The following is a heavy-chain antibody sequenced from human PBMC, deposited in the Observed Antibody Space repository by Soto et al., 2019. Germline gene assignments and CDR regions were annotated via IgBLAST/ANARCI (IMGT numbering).Heavy chain of an antibody. J-gene: IGHJ6*03. V-gene: IGHV6-1*01. D-gene: IGHD2-15*01. CDR3: ARALLGGYYYMDV. Sequence: SQTLSLTCVISGDSVSSNSAAWNWTRQSPSRGLEWLGRTYYRSRWYNDYAVSVRSRITVNADTSKNQFSLHLNSVTPEDTAVYYFARALLGGYYYMDVWGKGTTVTVSS. CDR2: TYYRSRWYN. CDR1: GDSVSSNSAA.